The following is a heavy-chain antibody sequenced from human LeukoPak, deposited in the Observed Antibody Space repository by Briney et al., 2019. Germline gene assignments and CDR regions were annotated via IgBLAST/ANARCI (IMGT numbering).Heavy chain of an antibody. CDR3: ARVINYCFDY. CDR1: GIIFSDFG. J-gene: IGHJ4*02. Sequence: PGGSLRLSSAASGIIFSDFGMHWVRQAPGKGLEWRAIIWYDGSNKYYADSVKGRFTISRDNSKDTLYLQMNSLSTEDTATYYCARVINYCFDYWGQGTLVTVSS. CDR2: IWYDGSNK. D-gene: IGHD3-16*01. V-gene: IGHV3-33*01.